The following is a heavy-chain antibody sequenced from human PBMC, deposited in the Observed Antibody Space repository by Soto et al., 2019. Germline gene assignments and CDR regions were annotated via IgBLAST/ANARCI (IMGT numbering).Heavy chain of an antibody. CDR3: AKVTVVTPLGGMIDY. CDR1: GFSFSSHA. J-gene: IGHJ4*02. D-gene: IGHD2-21*02. Sequence: PGGSLRLSCAASGFSFSSHAMHWVRQAPGKGLEWVSVISGSGGSTYYADSVRGRFTISRDNSKNTLYLQMDSLRAEDTAIYYCAKVTVVTPLGGMIDYWGQGSLVTVSS. CDR2: ISGSGGST. V-gene: IGHV3-23*01.